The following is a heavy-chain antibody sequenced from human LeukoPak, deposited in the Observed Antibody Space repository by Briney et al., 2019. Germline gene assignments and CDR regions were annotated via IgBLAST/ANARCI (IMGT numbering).Heavy chain of an antibody. CDR1: GYTFTGYY. Sequence: ASVKVSCKASGYTFTGYYMHWVRQAPGQGLEWMGWINPNSGGTNYAQKFQGRVTMTRDTSISTAYMELSRLRSDDTAVYYCARLTGAADREDYWGQGTLVTVSS. CDR2: INPNSGGT. D-gene: IGHD7-27*01. J-gene: IGHJ4*02. CDR3: ARLTGAADREDY. V-gene: IGHV1-2*02.